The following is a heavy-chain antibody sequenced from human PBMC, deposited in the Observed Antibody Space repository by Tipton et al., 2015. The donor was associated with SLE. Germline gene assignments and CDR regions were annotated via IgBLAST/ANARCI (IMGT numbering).Heavy chain of an antibody. CDR2: IYYSGST. V-gene: IGHV4-61*08. CDR1: GGSISSGGYY. J-gene: IGHJ4*02. D-gene: IGHD4-23*01. CDR3: ARSNGNVGRFDY. Sequence: TLSLTCTVSGGSISSGGYYWSWIRQPPGKGLEWIGYIYYSGSTNYNPSLKSRVTISVDTSKNQFSLKLSSVTAADTAMYYCARSNGNVGRFDYWGQGTLVTVSS.